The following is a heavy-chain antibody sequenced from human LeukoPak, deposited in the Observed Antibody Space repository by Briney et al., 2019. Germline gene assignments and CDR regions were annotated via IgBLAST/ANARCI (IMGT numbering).Heavy chain of an antibody. CDR2: IYYSGTT. Sequence: PSETLSLTCTVSGGSISSYYWSWTRQTPGKGLEWIGYIYYSGTTNYNPSLRSRVAISLDTSKNQFSLKLSSVTAADTAVYYCARGEPAFSSGWYTYYFDYWGQGTLVTVSS. V-gene: IGHV4-59*01. D-gene: IGHD6-19*01. CDR3: ARGEPAFSSGWYTYYFDY. J-gene: IGHJ4*02. CDR1: GGSISSYY.